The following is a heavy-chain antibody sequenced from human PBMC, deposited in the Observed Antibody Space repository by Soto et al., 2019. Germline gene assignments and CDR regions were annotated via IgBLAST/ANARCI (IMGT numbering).Heavy chain of an antibody. Sequence: QLHLQESGPGLVKPSETLSLTCTVSGGPISAEHHYWGWIRQSPGRGLEWLGSISFGGTTYYNPSLRGRVSISMDTSKNHFSLQLNSMTAADTAGFYCARQGPSGVVAGSDWFDPWGQGTLVTVSS. V-gene: IGHV4-39*01. CDR3: ARQGPSGVVAGSDWFDP. CDR1: GGPISAEHHY. CDR2: ISFGGTT. J-gene: IGHJ5*02. D-gene: IGHD6-19*01.